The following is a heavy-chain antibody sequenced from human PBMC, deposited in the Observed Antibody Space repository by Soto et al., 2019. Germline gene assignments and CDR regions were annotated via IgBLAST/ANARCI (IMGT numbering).Heavy chain of an antibody. CDR2: ISGSGGST. D-gene: IGHD1-26*01. Sequence: GGSLRLSCAASGFTFSSYAMSWVRQAPGKGPEWVSAISGSGGSTYYADSVKGRFTISRDNSKNTLYLQMNSLRAEDTAVYYCAKDRGSYDKALDYWGQGTLVTVSS. J-gene: IGHJ4*02. CDR3: AKDRGSYDKALDY. CDR1: GFTFSSYA. V-gene: IGHV3-23*01.